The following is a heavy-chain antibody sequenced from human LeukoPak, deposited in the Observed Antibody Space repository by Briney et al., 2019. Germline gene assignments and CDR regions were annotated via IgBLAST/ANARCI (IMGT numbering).Heavy chain of an antibody. J-gene: IGHJ4*02. Sequence: GGSLRLSCAASGFTFSSYSMNWVRQAPGKGLEWVSSISSSSSYIYYADSVKGRFTISRDNAKNSLYLQMNSLRAEDTAVYYCARVHPPDSSSWSDCDYWGQGTLVTVSS. D-gene: IGHD6-13*01. CDR3: ARVHPPDSSSWSDCDY. CDR2: ISSSSSYI. CDR1: GFTFSSYS. V-gene: IGHV3-21*01.